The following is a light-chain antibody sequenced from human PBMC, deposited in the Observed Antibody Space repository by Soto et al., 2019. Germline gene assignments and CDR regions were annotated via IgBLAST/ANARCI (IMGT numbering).Light chain of an antibody. V-gene: IGKV3-11*01. CDR2: DAS. Sequence: EVVLTQSQDTLSLSPGERATLSCRASQSVSSFLAWYQQQPGQAPRLLIYDASNRATGIPARFSGSGSGTDFTLTISSLEPEDFAVYYCQHRSSWPGAFGPGTKVDIK. CDR3: QHRSSWPGA. CDR1: QSVSSF. J-gene: IGKJ3*01.